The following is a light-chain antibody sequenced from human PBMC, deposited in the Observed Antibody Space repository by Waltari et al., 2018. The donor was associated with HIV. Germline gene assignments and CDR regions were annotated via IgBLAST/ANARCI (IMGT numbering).Light chain of an antibody. CDR1: SSDVGSFNR. J-gene: IGLJ2*01. V-gene: IGLV2-18*02. CDR3: SSYTTSSTVL. Sequence: QSALTQPPSVSGSPGQSVTISCSGTSSDVGSFNRAAWYQQPPGTAPHLMIYEVNNRPSGVPDRFSGSKSGNTASLTISGLQPEDEADYYCSSYTTSSTVLFGGGTKLTVL. CDR2: EVN.